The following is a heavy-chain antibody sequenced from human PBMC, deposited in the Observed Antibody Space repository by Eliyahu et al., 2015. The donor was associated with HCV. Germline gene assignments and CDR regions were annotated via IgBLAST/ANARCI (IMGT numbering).Heavy chain of an antibody. CDR1: XASTXSYY. CDR3: ARIKWGGASWDY. Sequence: QVQLQESGPGLVRPSETLSLTCTVXXASTXSYYWXWIRQPPGKGLEWIAYISNSGSTHYNPSLESRVTMSMDTSKNELSLRLTSVTAADTAVYYCARIKWGGASWDYWGQGTLVTVSS. CDR2: ISNSGST. V-gene: IGHV4-59*01. D-gene: IGHD1-26*01. J-gene: IGHJ4*02.